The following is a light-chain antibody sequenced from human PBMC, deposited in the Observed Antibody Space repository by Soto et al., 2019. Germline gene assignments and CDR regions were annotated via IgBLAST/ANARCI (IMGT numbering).Light chain of an antibody. Sequence: QSVLTQPASVSGSPGQSITISCTGASSDLGDYNYVSWYQQHPGKAPKLMIYDVSSRPSGVSDRFSGSKSGNTASLTISGPQAEDEADYYCTSYTTTGTYVFATGTKDTVL. CDR2: DVS. CDR3: TSYTTTGTYV. V-gene: IGLV2-14*03. CDR1: SSDLGDYNY. J-gene: IGLJ1*01.